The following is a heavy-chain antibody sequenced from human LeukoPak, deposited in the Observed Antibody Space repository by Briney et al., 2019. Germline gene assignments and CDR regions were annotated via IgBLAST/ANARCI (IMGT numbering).Heavy chain of an antibody. Sequence: KPGASVKVSCKVSGYTLTELSMHWVRQAPGKGLEWMGGFDPEDGETIYAQKFQGRVTMTEDTSTDTAYMELSSLRSEDTAAYYCATHCSGGSCYVEYWGQGTLVTVSS. J-gene: IGHJ4*02. CDR1: GYTLTELS. CDR3: ATHCSGGSCYVEY. V-gene: IGHV1-24*01. D-gene: IGHD2-15*01. CDR2: FDPEDGET.